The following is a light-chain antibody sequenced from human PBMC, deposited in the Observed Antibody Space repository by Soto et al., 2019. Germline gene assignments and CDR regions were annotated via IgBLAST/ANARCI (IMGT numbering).Light chain of an antibody. Sequence: EIVLTQSPGTLSLSPGDRATLSCMASQSVSRSYLGWYQQNPVQAPRLLMYGASTRATGIPARFSGSGSGTEFTLTISSLQSEDFAVYYCQQYYRWPQTFGQGTKVDI. V-gene: IGKV3-15*01. J-gene: IGKJ1*01. CDR3: QQYYRWPQT. CDR1: QSVSRSY. CDR2: GAS.